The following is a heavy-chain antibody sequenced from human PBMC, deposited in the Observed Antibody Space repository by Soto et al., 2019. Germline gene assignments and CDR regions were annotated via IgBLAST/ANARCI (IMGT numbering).Heavy chain of an antibody. CDR3: TPLALKYSSGWYEFSD. D-gene: IGHD6-19*01. V-gene: IGHV3-15*07. CDR2: IKSKTDGGTT. J-gene: IGHJ4*02. Sequence: EVQLVESGGGLVKPGGSLRLSCAASGFTFSNVWMNWVRQAPGKGVEWVGRIKSKTDGGTTDYAAPVKGRFTISRDDSKYTLYLQMYSLKTEDTAVYYCTPLALKYSSGWYEFSDWGQGTLVTVSS. CDR1: GFTFSNVW.